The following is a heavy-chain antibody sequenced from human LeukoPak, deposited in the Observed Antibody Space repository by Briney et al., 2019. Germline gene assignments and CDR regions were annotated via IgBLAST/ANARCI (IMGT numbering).Heavy chain of an antibody. CDR1: GFPFNNYW. D-gene: IGHD6-19*01. V-gene: IGHV3-74*01. J-gene: IGHJ5*02. Sequence: PGGSLILSCAAPGFPFNNYWMHWIRQAPGKGLVWISSINTDGRTTSYAASVQGRFTISRDNAKNTLYLQMNSLRVDDTAVYYCARAGASGWYAAGWFDPWGQGTLVTVSS. CDR2: INTDGRTT. CDR3: ARAGASGWYAAGWFDP.